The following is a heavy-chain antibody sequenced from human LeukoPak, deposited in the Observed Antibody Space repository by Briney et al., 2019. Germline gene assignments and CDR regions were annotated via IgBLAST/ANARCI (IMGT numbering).Heavy chain of an antibody. Sequence: ASVKVSCQASGYTFTGYYMHWVRPAPGQGLEWVGWINPNTGGTNYAQNFQGRVTMTRDTSISTAYMELSSLRSDDTAVYYCARDYCSGGNCLAYWGQGSLVTVSS. J-gene: IGHJ4*02. CDR2: INPNTGGT. CDR3: ARDYCSGGNCLAY. V-gene: IGHV1-2*02. CDR1: GYTFTGYY. D-gene: IGHD2-15*01.